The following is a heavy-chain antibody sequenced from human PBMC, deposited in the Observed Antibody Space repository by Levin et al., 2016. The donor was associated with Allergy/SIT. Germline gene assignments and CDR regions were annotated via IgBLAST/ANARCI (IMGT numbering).Heavy chain of an antibody. CDR3: ARGDIALAGSAWFDP. CDR2: IYYSGST. V-gene: IGHV4-31*03. D-gene: IGHD6-19*01. Sequence: SETLSLTCTVSGGSIISGGYYWSWIRQHPGKGLEWIGYIYYSGSTNYNPSLKSRVTISLDPSKSQFSLRLRSMTAADTAVYYCARGDIALAGSAWFDPWGQGTLVTVSS. J-gene: IGHJ5*02. CDR1: GGSIISGGYY.